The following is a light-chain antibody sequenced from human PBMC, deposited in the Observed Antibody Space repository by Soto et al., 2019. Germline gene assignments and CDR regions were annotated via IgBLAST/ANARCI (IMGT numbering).Light chain of an antibody. CDR2: GAS. CDR1: QSVGNDY. Sequence: EIVLTQSPGTLSLSPGERATLSCRASQSVGNDYLAWYQQKPGQAPRLLIYGASSRATGIPDRFSGSGSGTDFTLTIIRLEPEDFAVYYCQQYGSSPLTFGQGTKLEIK. V-gene: IGKV3-20*01. J-gene: IGKJ2*01. CDR3: QQYGSSPLT.